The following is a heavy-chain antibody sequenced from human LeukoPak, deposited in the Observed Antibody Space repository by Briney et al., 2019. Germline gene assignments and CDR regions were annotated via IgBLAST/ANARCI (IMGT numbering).Heavy chain of an antibody. J-gene: IGHJ4*02. CDR1: GDSISSSSYY. CDR3: ARASYSYDISGWVPFDY. CDR2: IYTSGST. V-gene: IGHV4-39*07. D-gene: IGHD3-22*01. Sequence: PSETLSLTCTVSGDSISSSSYYWGFIRQPPGQGLEWIGSIYTSGSTTYNPSLKSRVTISGDTSENQFSLRLSSVTAADTAVYYCARASYSYDISGWVPFDYWGQGTLVTVSS.